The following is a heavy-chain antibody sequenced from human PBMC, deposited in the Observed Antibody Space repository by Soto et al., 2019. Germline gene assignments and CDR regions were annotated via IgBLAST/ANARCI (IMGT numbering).Heavy chain of an antibody. CDR1: GFTFSSYG. CDR3: ARNPRGDVLRYFDWQYYFDY. Sequence: QVQLVESGGGVVQPGRSLRLSCAASGFTFSSYGMHWVRQAPGKGLEWVAVIWYDGSNKYYADSVKGRFTISRDNSKNTLYLQMNSLRAEDTAVYYCARNPRGDVLRYFDWQYYFDYWGQGTLVTVSS. D-gene: IGHD3-9*01. CDR2: IWYDGSNK. V-gene: IGHV3-33*01. J-gene: IGHJ4*02.